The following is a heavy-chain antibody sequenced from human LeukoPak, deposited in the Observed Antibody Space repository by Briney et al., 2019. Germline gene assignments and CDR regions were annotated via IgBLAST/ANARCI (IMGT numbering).Heavy chain of an antibody. D-gene: IGHD3-9*01. CDR2: IISRGGGT. Sequence: GGSLRLSCAVSGFTFSNYAMTWGRQAPGKGLGWVSAIISRGGGTYYADSVKGRFTISRDNSKNTLYLQMNSLRADDTAIYYCAKDRPTQDFHWYPYYFDSWGQGTLVTVSS. CDR1: GFTFSNYA. V-gene: IGHV3-23*01. J-gene: IGHJ4*02. CDR3: AKDRPTQDFHWYPYYFDS.